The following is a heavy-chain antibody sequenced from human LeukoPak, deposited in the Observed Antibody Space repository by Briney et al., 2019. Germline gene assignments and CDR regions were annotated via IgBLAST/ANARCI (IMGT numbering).Heavy chain of an antibody. CDR3: AREGLERWVPLPLLWFGDYYYYGMDV. CDR1: GYTFTSYG. Sequence: ASVKVSCKASGYTFTSYGISWVRQAPGQGLEWMGWISAYNGNTNYAQKLQGRVTMTTDTSTSTAYMELRSLRSDDTAVYYCAREGLERWVPLPLLWFGDYYYYGMDVWGQGTTVTVSS. J-gene: IGHJ6*02. D-gene: IGHD3-10*01. CDR2: ISAYNGNT. V-gene: IGHV1-18*01.